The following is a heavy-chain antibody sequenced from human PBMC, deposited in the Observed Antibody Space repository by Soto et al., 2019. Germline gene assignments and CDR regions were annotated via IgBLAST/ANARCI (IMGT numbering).Heavy chain of an antibody. D-gene: IGHD3-10*01. CDR1: GFTFDGYA. Sequence: PGGSLRLSCAASGFTFDGYAMHWVRQAPGKGLVWVSGINWNRSSIGYADSVKGRFTISRDNAKNSLYLQMNSLRAEDTALYYCAKTWGSGSYLTYFDYWGQGTLVTVSS. CDR2: INWNRSSI. J-gene: IGHJ4*02. CDR3: AKTWGSGSYLTYFDY. V-gene: IGHV3-9*01.